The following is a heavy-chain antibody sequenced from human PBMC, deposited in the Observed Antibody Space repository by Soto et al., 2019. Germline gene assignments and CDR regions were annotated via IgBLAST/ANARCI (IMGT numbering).Heavy chain of an antibody. CDR2: IKQDGSEK. D-gene: IGHD5-12*01. V-gene: IGHV3-7*01. Sequence: GGSLRLSCAASGFTFSSYWMSWVRQAPGKGLEWVANIKQDGSEKYYVDSVKGRFTISRDNAKNSLYLQMNSLRAEDTAVYYCASGYSGYDVGLAIFDYWGQGTLVTVSS. J-gene: IGHJ4*02. CDR3: ASGYSGYDVGLAIFDY. CDR1: GFTFSSYW.